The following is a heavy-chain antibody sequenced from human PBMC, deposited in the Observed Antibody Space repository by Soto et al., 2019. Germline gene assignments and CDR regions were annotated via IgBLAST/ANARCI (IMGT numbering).Heavy chain of an antibody. CDR1: GFTFSSYG. D-gene: IGHD5-18*01. CDR3: AKDQYSYGPLAGFDY. J-gene: IGHJ4*02. Sequence: GGSLRLSCAASGFTFSSYGMHWVRQAPGKGLEWVAVISYNGSNKYYADSVKGRFTISRDNSKNTLYLQMNSLRAEDTAVYYCAKDQYSYGPLAGFDYWGQGTLVTVSS. V-gene: IGHV3-30*18. CDR2: ISYNGSNK.